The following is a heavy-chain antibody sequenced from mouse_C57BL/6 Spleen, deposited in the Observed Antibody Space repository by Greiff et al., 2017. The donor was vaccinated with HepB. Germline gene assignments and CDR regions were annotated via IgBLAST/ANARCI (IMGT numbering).Heavy chain of an antibody. J-gene: IGHJ2*01. V-gene: IGHV5-16*01. CDR3: ARVYGNYLDY. CDR2: INYDGSST. CDR1: GFTFSDYY. D-gene: IGHD2-1*01. Sequence: EVQLVESEGGLVQPGSSMKLSCTASGFTFSDYYMAWVRQVPEKGLEWVANINYDGSSTYYLDSLKSRFIISRDNAKNILYLQMSSLKSEDTATYYCARVYGNYLDYWGQGTTLTVSS.